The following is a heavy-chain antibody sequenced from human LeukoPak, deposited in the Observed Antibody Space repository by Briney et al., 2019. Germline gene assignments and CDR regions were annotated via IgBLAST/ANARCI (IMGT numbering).Heavy chain of an antibody. V-gene: IGHV4-59*01. D-gene: IGHD6-6*01. CDR2: VYHSGTT. CDR1: GGSISSYY. CDR3: AGGTIAARGNY. Sequence: PSETLSLTCTVSGGSISSYYWSWIRQPPGKGLEWIGYVYHSGTTLYNPSLKSLKSRVTISVDKSKNQFSLKVKSVTAADTAVYYCAGGTIAARGNYWGQGTLVTVSS. J-gene: IGHJ4*02.